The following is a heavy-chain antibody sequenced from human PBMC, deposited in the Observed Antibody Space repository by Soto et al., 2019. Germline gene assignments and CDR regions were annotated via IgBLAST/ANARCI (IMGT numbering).Heavy chain of an antibody. CDR2: MNPNSGNT. Sequence: ASVKVSCKASGYTFTSYDINWVRQATGQGLEWMGWMNPNSGNTGYAQKFQGRVTMTRSTSISTAYMELSSLRSEDTAVYYCARVLGYCSGGSCPDAFDIWGQGTMVTVSS. V-gene: IGHV1-8*01. CDR3: ARVLGYCSGGSCPDAFDI. J-gene: IGHJ3*02. CDR1: GYTFTSYD. D-gene: IGHD2-15*01.